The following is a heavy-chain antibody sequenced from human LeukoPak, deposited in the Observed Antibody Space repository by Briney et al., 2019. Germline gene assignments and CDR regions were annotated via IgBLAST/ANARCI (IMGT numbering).Heavy chain of an antibody. Sequence: GGSVKVSCKASGYTFTGYYMHWVRQAPGQGLEWMGWINPNSGGTNYAQKFQGWVTMTRDTSISTAYMELSRLRSDDTAVYYCARDPNTDGYNSPGYNWFDPWGQGTLVTVSS. CDR3: ARDPNTDGYNSPGYNWFDP. CDR2: INPNSGGT. J-gene: IGHJ5*02. V-gene: IGHV1-2*04. CDR1: GYTFTGYY. D-gene: IGHD5-24*01.